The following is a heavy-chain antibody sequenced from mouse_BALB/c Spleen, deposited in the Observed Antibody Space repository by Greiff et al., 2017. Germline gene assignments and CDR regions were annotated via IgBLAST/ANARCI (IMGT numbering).Heavy chain of an antibody. CDR1: GYAFSSSW. CDR2: IYPGDGDT. J-gene: IGHJ4*01. CDR3: ARDGNYAMDY. D-gene: IGHD1-2*01. V-gene: IGHV1-82*01. Sequence: VQLVESGPELVKPGASVKISCKASGYAFSSSWMNWVKQRPGQGLEWIGRIYPGDGDTNYNGKFKGKATLTADKSSSTAYMQLSSLTSVDSAVYFCARDGNYAMDYWGQGTSVTVSS.